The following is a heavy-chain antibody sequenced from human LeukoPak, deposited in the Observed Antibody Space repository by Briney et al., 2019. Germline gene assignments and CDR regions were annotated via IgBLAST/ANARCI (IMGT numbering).Heavy chain of an antibody. Sequence: GGSLRLSCVASGFTFTNAWMSWVRQAPGKGLEWVGHIKSKTDGGTTDYAAPVKGRFIISRDDSKHTLYLQMNSLKTDDTAVYYCTKYDTSVKFDYWGQGTLVTVSS. CDR2: IKSKTDGGTT. J-gene: IGHJ4*02. D-gene: IGHD3-22*01. V-gene: IGHV3-15*01. CDR1: GFTFTNAW. CDR3: TKYDTSVKFDY.